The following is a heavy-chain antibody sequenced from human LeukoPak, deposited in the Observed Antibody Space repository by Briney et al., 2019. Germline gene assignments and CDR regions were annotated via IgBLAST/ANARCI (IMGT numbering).Heavy chain of an antibody. V-gene: IGHV3-15*01. CDR2: IKSKTDGGTT. Sequence: PGGSLRLSCAASGFTFDDYGMSWVRQAPGKGLEWVGRIKSKTDGGTTDYAAPVKGRFTISRDDSKNTLYLQMSSLKTEDTAVYYCTPGPSWFDPWGQGTLVTVSS. J-gene: IGHJ5*02. D-gene: IGHD1/OR15-1a*01. CDR3: TPGPSWFDP. CDR1: GFTFDDYG.